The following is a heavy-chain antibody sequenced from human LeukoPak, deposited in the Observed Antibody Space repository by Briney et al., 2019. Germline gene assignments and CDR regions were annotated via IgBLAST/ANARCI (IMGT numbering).Heavy chain of an antibody. Sequence: GESLKISCKASGYSFTRYWIGWVRQMPGKGLEWMGIIYPGDSDTRYSPSFQGQVTISADRSISTAYLQWSSLKASDTAMYFCARRYDSSGYCYDYWGQGTLVTVSS. CDR3: ARRYDSSGYCYDY. CDR2: IYPGDSDT. CDR1: GYSFTRYW. D-gene: IGHD3-22*01. J-gene: IGHJ4*02. V-gene: IGHV5-51*01.